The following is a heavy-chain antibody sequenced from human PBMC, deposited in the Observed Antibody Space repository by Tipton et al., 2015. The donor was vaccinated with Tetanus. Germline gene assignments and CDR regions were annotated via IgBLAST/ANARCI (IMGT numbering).Heavy chain of an antibody. D-gene: IGHD3-9*01. V-gene: IGHV3-21*01. Sequence: SLRLSCAASGFTFSSYAMSWVRQAPGKGLEWLSSISGSSNYINYADSVKGRFTISRANARNSLYLQMNSLRGDDTGVYFCARVHTPGLLGRYPLDYWGQGTLVTVSS. CDR1: GFTFSSYA. J-gene: IGHJ4*02. CDR2: ISGSSNYI. CDR3: ARVHTPGLLGRYPLDY.